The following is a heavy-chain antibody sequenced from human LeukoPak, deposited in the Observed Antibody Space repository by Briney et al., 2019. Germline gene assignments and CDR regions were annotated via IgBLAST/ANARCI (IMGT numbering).Heavy chain of an antibody. Sequence: SETLSLTCTVSGGSISSSSYYWGWIRQPPGKGLKWIGSIYYSGSTYYNPSLKSRVTISVDTSKNQFSLKLSSVTAADTAVYYCARDVVPAATGWNDYWGQGTLVTVSS. J-gene: IGHJ4*02. D-gene: IGHD2-2*01. CDR2: IYYSGST. CDR3: ARDVVPAATGWNDY. V-gene: IGHV4-39*02. CDR1: GGSISSSSYY.